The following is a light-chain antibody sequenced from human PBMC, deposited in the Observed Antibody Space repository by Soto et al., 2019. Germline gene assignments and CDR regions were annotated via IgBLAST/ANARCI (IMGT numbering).Light chain of an antibody. CDR2: GAS. V-gene: IGKV3-20*01. CDR1: QSVSSSF. Sequence: EIVLTQSPGTLSLSPGERATLSCRASQSVSSSFLAWYQQKPGQAPRLLIYGASTRAAAIPDRFSGSGSGTDFTLTISRLEPDDFAVYYCQYSSSSPWTFGQGTKVEIK. CDR3: QYSSSSPWT. J-gene: IGKJ1*01.